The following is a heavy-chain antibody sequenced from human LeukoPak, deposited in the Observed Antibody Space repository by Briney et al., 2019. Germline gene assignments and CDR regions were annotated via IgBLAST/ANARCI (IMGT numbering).Heavy chain of an antibody. Sequence: PSQTLSLTCTVTGGSISSGGYYWSWIRQHPGKGLEWIGYTYYSGSTYYNPSLKSRVTISVDTSKNQFSLKLSSVTAADTAVYYCARDPPRTRDYYYYYMDVWGKGTTVTVSS. J-gene: IGHJ6*03. CDR2: TYYSGST. CDR3: ARDPPRTRDYYYYYMDV. CDR1: GGSISSGGYY. D-gene: IGHD2-2*01. V-gene: IGHV4-31*03.